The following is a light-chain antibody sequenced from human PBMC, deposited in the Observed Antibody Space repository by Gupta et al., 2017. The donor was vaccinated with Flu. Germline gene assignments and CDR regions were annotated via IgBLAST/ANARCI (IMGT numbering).Light chain of an antibody. CDR3: VLYMGSGSWV. CDR1: SGSVSTSYY. V-gene: IGLV8-61*01. J-gene: IGLJ3*02. Sequence: QTVVTQEPSVSVSPGGTVTLTCGLSSGSVSTSYYPSWYQQTPGQAPRTLIYSTNTRSSGVPDRFSGSILGNKAALTTTGAQADDESDYYCVLYMGSGSWVFGGGTKLTVL. CDR2: STN.